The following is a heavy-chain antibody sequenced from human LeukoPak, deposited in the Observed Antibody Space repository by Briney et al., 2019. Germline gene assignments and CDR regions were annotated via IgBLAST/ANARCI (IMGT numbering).Heavy chain of an antibody. D-gene: IGHD6-19*01. CDR3: ARDLYSSGWTDAFDI. V-gene: IGHV1-2*02. J-gene: IGHJ3*02. Sequence: GASVKVSCKASGYTFTGYYMHWARQAPGQGLEWMGWINPNSDDTNYSQKFQGRVSMTRDTSINTAYMELSRLTSDDTAVYYCARDLYSSGWTDAFDIWGQGTMVTVSS. CDR1: GYTFTGYY. CDR2: INPNSDDT.